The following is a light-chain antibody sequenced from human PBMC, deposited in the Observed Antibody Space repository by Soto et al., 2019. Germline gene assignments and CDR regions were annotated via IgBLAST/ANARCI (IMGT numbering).Light chain of an antibody. Sequence: QSAMTQPASVSGSPGQSLTLSCTGTTSDVGGYGYVSWYQQHPGKAPKLMIYEVSNRPSGVSNRFSGSMSGITASLTISCLQSEGEADYYSSSYTSSSTYIFGTGTEAAVL. CDR3: SSYTSSSTYI. J-gene: IGLJ1*01. CDR1: TSDVGGYGY. V-gene: IGLV2-14*01. CDR2: EVS.